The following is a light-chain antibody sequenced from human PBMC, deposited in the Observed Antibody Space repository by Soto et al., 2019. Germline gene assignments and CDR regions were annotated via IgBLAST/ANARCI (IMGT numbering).Light chain of an antibody. CDR1: SSDVGGYNY. CDR2: EVS. CDR3: SSYTSSNSSWV. J-gene: IGLJ3*02. V-gene: IGLV2-14*01. Sequence: QSVLTQPASVSGSPGQSITISCTGSSSDVGGYNYVSWYQQHPGKAPKLMIYEVSNRPSGVSNRFSGSKSGNKASLTISGLQAEDEADYYCSSYTSSNSSWVFGGGTKVTVL.